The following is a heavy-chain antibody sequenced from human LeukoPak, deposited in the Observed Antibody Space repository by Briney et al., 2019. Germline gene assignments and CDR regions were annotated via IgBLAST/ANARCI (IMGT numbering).Heavy chain of an antibody. J-gene: IGHJ4*02. D-gene: IGHD6-19*01. V-gene: IGHV1-46*01. Sequence: GASVKVSCKASGYTFTNHYIQWVRQAPGQGLEWMGTISPSGGTTTYAQKFQGRVTMTRDTSTNTVYMELYSLRSEDTAVFFCARDSSYRSLDCWGQGTLVTVSS. CDR2: ISPSGGTT. CDR1: GYTFTNHY. CDR3: ARDSSYRSLDC.